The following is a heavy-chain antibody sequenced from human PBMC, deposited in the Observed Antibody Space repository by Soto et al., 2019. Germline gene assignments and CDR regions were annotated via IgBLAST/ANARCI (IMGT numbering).Heavy chain of an antibody. CDR3: AKGTSWAFDI. J-gene: IGHJ3*02. Sequence: PGGSLRLSCAASGFTFSSYGMHWVRQAPGKGLEWVAVISYDGSNKYYADSVKGRFTISRDNSKNTLYLQMNSLRAEDTAVYYCAKGTSWAFDIWGQGTMVTVSS. CDR2: ISYDGSNK. V-gene: IGHV3-30*18. CDR1: GFTFSSYG.